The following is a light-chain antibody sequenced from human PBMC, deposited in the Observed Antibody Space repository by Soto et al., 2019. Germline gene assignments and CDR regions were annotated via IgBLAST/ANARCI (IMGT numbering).Light chain of an antibody. CDR1: ISDVVGYKY. CDR3: SSYTSSSTPYV. Sequence: QSALTQPAYVSGSPGQSITISCTGTISDVVGYKYVSWYQQHPGKAPKLMIYEVSNRPSGVSNRFSGSKSGNTASLTISGLQAEDEADYYCSSYTSSSTPYVFGTGTKVTV. CDR2: EVS. V-gene: IGLV2-14*01. J-gene: IGLJ1*01.